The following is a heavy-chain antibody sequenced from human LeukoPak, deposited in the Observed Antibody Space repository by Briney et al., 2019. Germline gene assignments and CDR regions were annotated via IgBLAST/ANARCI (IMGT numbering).Heavy chain of an antibody. J-gene: IGHJ4*02. D-gene: IGHD1-14*01. CDR1: GYTFTDYR. CDR2: INPNSGDT. Sequence: APLKGSCKASGYTFTDYRIYWVRQAPGQGLEWMGYINPNSGDTKYGQRFQGRVTISRDTSIRTAYMELSSLRSDDTAVYYCARITGFYLGQGTLVTVSS. V-gene: IGHV1-2*02. CDR3: ARITGFY.